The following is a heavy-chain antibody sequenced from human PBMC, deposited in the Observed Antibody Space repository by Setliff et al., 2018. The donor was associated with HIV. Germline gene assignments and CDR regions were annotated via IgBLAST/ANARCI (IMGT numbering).Heavy chain of an antibody. V-gene: IGHV4-61*01. CDR3: ARGGRSDGYHIAS. D-gene: IGHD2-15*01. J-gene: IGHJ4*02. CDR1: GGSVGSGSYY. Sequence: SETLSLTCTVSGGSVGSGSYYWSWIRQSPGKGLEWIGYIYYSGITTYNPSLKSRVTISIDTSKNQFSLRLYSVTAADTAVYYCARGGRSDGYHIASWGQGILVTVSS. CDR2: IYYSGIT.